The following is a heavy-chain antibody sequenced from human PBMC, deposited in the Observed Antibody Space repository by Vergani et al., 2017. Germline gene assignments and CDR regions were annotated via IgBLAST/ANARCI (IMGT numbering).Heavy chain of an antibody. CDR2: IYVSGIT. V-gene: IGHV4-61*02. D-gene: IGHD3-9*01. J-gene: IGHJ4*02. CDR1: GASINNDFYY. CDR3: ARNNEQRRARAFDL. Sequence: QVQLQESGPGLVKPSQTLSLTCTVSGASINNDFYYWHWIRQPAGKGLEWIGRIYVSGITDYNSSLQSRVPMSVDTSKKQFSLTLTSVTAADTAVYYCARNNEQRRARAFDLWGQGTVVSVSS.